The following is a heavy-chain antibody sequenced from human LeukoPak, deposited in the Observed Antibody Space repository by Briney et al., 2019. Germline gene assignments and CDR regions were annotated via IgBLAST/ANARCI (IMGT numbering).Heavy chain of an antibody. CDR2: ISGSGDST. CDR3: AKAHEDIVVVPAYYMDV. CDR1: GFTFSSYW. Sequence: GGSLRLSCAASGFTFSSYWMSWVRQAPGKGLEWVSAISGSGDSTYYADSVKGRFTIPRDNSKNTLYLQMNSLRAEDTAVYYCAKAHEDIVVVPAYYMDVWGKGTTVTISS. V-gene: IGHV3-23*01. D-gene: IGHD2-2*01. J-gene: IGHJ6*03.